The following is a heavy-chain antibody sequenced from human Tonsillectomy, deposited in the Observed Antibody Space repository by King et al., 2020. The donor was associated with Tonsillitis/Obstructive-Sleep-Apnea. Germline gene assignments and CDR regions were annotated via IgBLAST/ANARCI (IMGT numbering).Heavy chain of an antibody. J-gene: IGHJ4*02. CDR1: GFSLSTNAVD. Sequence: TLKESGPTLVKPPQTLTLTCTFSGFSLSTNAVDVGWIRQPPGKALEWLALIYWDDDKRYSPSLKSRLTITKDTSKNQVVLTMTNMDPVDTATYHCARREYGDYYFDYWGQGTLVTVSS. D-gene: IGHD4-17*01. V-gene: IGHV2-5*02. CDR3: ARREYGDYYFDY. CDR2: IYWDDDK.